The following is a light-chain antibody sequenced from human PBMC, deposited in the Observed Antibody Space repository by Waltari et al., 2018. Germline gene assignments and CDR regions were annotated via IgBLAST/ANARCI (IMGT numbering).Light chain of an antibody. Sequence: QSALTQPASVSGSPGQSITISCTGTSSDVGGYNYVSWYQQHPGKVPKHMIYDVSKRPSGGANRFSGSKSGNTASLTISGLQAEDEADYYCSSYTSSSTSFGGGTKLTVL. CDR2: DVS. V-gene: IGLV2-14*01. J-gene: IGLJ2*01. CDR1: SSDVGGYNY. CDR3: SSYTSSSTS.